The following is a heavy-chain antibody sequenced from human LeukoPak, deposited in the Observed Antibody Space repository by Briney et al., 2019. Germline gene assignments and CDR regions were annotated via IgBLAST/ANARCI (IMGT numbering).Heavy chain of an antibody. CDR3: ARRRYNWNVGAFDI. CDR2: IYTSGST. CDR1: GGSISSGSYY. Sequence: PSETLSLTCTVSGGSISSGSYYWSWIRQPAGKGLEWIGRIYTSGSTNYNPSLKSRVTISVDTSKNQFSLKLSSVTAADTAVYYCARRRYNWNVGAFDIWGQGTMVTVSS. V-gene: IGHV4-61*02. D-gene: IGHD1-1*01. J-gene: IGHJ3*02.